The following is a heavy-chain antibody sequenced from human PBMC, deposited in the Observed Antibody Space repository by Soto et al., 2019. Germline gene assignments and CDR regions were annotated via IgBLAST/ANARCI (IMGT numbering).Heavy chain of an antibody. J-gene: IGHJ4*02. D-gene: IGHD6-19*01. CDR1: GGTFSSYT. V-gene: IGHV1-69*02. CDR2: IIPILGIA. Sequence: QVQLVQSGAAVKKPGSSVKVSCKASGGTFSSYTISWVRQAPGQGLEWMGRIIPILGIANYAQKFQGRVTITADKSTSTAYMELSSLRSEDTAVYYCARVEVAGLYFDYWGQGTLVTVSS. CDR3: ARVEVAGLYFDY.